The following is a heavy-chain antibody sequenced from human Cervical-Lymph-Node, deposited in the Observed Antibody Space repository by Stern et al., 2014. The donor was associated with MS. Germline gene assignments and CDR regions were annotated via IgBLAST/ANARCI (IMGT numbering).Heavy chain of an antibody. CDR1: GGTFSSYT. V-gene: IGHV1-69*01. J-gene: IGHJ4*02. CDR3: ARATSDYIWGSYRYLDY. D-gene: IGHD3-16*02. CDR2: LIPMFGIA. Sequence: QVQLVQYGAEVKKPGSSVKVSCKASGGTFSSYTIGWVRQAPGQGLEWMGGLIPMFGIASYAEKFQGRVTITADESTSTAYMDLSTLRSEDTAVYYCARATSDYIWGSYRYLDYWGQGTQVTVSS.